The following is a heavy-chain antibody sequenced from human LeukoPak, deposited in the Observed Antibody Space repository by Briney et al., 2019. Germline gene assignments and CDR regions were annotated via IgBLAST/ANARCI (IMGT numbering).Heavy chain of an antibody. D-gene: IGHD6-6*01. CDR2: ISWNSDSI. J-gene: IGHJ3*02. Sequence: PGGSLRLSCAASGFTFDDYAMHWVRQAPGKGLEWVSGISWNSDSIDYADSVKGRFTISRDDAKNSLYLQMNSLRAEDMALYYCVKDSSSSINDAFHIWGQGTMVTVSS. CDR3: VKDSSSSINDAFHI. CDR1: GFTFDDYA. V-gene: IGHV3-9*03.